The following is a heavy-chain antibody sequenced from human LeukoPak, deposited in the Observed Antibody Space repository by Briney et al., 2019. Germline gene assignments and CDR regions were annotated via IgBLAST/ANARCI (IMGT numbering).Heavy chain of an antibody. CDR2: INHSGST. V-gene: IGHV4-34*01. CDR3: AKPPDSSGVDY. D-gene: IGHD3-22*01. Sequence: KPSETLSLTCAVYGGSFSGYYWSWIRQPPGKGLEWIGEINHSGSTNYNPSLKSRVTISVDKSKNQFSLRLSSVTAADTAVYDCAKPPDSSGVDYWGQGTLVTVSS. CDR1: GGSFSGYY. J-gene: IGHJ4*02.